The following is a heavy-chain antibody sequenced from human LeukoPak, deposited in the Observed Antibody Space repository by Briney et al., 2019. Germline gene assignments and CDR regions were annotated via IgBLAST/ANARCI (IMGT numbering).Heavy chain of an antibody. CDR2: ISGSGGST. V-gene: IGHV3-23*01. J-gene: IGHJ4*02. CDR3: AKDRGFLEWLPY. Sequence: GGSLRLSCAASGFTFSSYAMSWVRQAPGKGLEWVSAISGSGGSTYYADSVKGRLTISRDNSKNTLYLQMNSLRAEDTAVYYCAKDRGFLEWLPYWGQGTLVTVSS. CDR1: GFTFSSYA. D-gene: IGHD3-3*01.